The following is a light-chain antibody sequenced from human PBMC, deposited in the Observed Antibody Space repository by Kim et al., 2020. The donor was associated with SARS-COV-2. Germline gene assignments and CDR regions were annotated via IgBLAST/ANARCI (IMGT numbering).Light chain of an antibody. Sequence: VALGQTVRITCQGDSLRSYYASWYQQKPGQAPVLVIYGKNNRPSGIPDRFSGSSSGNTASLTITGAQAEDEADYYCNSRDSSGLYVFGTGTKVNVL. V-gene: IGLV3-19*01. CDR2: GKN. CDR3: NSRDSSGLYV. CDR1: SLRSYY. J-gene: IGLJ1*01.